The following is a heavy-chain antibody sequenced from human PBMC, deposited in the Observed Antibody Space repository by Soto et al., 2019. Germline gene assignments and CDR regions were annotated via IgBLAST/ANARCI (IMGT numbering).Heavy chain of an antibody. J-gene: IGHJ6*02. CDR2: IYPGDSDI. Sequence: GESLKISCKGSGYSFTSYWIGWVRQMPGKGLEWMGIIYPGDSDIRYSPSFQGQVSISADKSISTAYLQWSSLKASDTAMYFCVRNRTFRLGFYYYGMDVWGQGTTVTVYS. V-gene: IGHV5-51*01. CDR3: VRNRTFRLGFYYYGMDV. D-gene: IGHD3-16*01. CDR1: GYSFTSYW.